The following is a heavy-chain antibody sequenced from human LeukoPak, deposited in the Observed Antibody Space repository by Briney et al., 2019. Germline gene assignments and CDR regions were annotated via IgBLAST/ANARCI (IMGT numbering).Heavy chain of an antibody. Sequence: SETLSLTCAVYGGSFSGYYWSWIRQPPGKGLEWIGEINHSGSTNYNPSLKSRVTISVDTSKNQSSLKLSSVTAADTAVYYCARGIRFYDISTGYYPIDAFDIWGQGTMVTVSS. CDR3: ARGIRFYDISTGYYPIDAFDI. CDR1: GGSFSGYY. J-gene: IGHJ3*02. CDR2: INHSGST. V-gene: IGHV4-34*01. D-gene: IGHD3-9*01.